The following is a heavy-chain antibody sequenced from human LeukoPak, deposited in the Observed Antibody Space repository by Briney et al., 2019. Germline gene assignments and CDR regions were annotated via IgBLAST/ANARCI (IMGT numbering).Heavy chain of an antibody. CDR2: IWYDGSNK. J-gene: IGHJ3*02. V-gene: IGHV3-33*08. CDR1: GFTFRSYA. Sequence: GGSLRLSCAASGFTFRSYAIHWVRQAPGKGLEWVAVIWYDGSNKYYADSVKGRFTISRDNSKNTLYLQMNSLRAEDTAVYYCARGELLWFGESQNAFDIWGQGTMVTVSS. CDR3: ARGELLWFGESQNAFDI. D-gene: IGHD3-10*01.